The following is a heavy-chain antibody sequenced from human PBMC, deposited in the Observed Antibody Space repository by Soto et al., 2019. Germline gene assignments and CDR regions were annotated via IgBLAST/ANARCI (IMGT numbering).Heavy chain of an antibody. CDR1: GFTFSSYA. D-gene: IGHD1-20*01. CDR2: ISGSGGST. J-gene: IGHJ4*02. V-gene: IGHV3-23*01. CDR3: AKDREGNNWSARGGGGYFDY. Sequence: EVQLLESGGGLVQPGGSLRLSCAASGFTFSSYAMSWVRQASGKGLEWVSAISGSGGSTYYADSVKGRFTISRDNSKNPLYLQMNSLRAEDTAVYYCAKDREGNNWSARGGGGYFDYWGQGTLVTVSS.